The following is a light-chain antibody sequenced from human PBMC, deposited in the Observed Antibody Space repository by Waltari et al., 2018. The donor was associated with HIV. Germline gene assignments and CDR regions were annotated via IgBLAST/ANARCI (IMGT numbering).Light chain of an antibody. V-gene: IGLV1-47*01. Sequence: QSVLTQSPSASGTPGQRVPISCSGSSSNIGSNYVYWYQQLPGTAPKLLIYRKKQRPSGVPDRCSGSKSGASASLAINGLRAEDEADYYCAAWDDSPYVFGTGTKVTVL. CDR3: AAWDDSPYV. J-gene: IGLJ1*01. CDR1: SSNIGSNY. CDR2: RKK.